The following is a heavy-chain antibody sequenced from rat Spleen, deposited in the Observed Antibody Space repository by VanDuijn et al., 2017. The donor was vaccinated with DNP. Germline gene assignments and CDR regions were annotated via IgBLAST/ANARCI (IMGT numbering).Heavy chain of an antibody. CDR1: GFTFSYYG. CDR3: ARATHTTGIPFYFDY. CDR2: ISTGSGNT. D-gene: IGHD1-7*01. V-gene: IGHV5S14*01. Sequence: EVQLVESGGGLVQPGRSLKLSCAASGFTFSYYGMAWVRQTPMKGLEWVASISTGSGNTYYRDSVKGRFTISRDNAKNTQYLQMDSLGSEDTATYYCARATHTTGIPFYFDYWGQGVMVTVSS. J-gene: IGHJ2*01.